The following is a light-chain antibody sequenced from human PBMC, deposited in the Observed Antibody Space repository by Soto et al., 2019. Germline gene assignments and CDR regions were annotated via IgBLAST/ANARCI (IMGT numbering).Light chain of an antibody. CDR1: ESVSSNF. V-gene: IGKV3-20*01. J-gene: IGKJ2*01. Sequence: EIVLTQSPGTLSLSPGERATLSCRASESVSSNFLGWYQQKPAQAPRLLIYGASSRATGIPDRFSGSGSGTDFTLSISRLEPEDFAVYYCQQYGNSPYTFGQGTKLEIK. CDR2: GAS. CDR3: QQYGNSPYT.